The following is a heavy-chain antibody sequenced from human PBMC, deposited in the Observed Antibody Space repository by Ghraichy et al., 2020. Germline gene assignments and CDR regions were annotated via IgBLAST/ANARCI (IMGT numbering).Heavy chain of an antibody. V-gene: IGHV3-23*01. J-gene: IGHJ6*02. CDR2: ISGSGGST. CDR1: GFTFSSYA. CDR3: AKDGVGYCSSTSCYTYYYYGMDV. D-gene: IGHD2-2*02. Sequence: GGSLRHSCAASGFTFSSYAMSWVRQAPGKGLEWVSAISGSGGSTYYADSVKGRFTISRDNSKNTLYLQMNSLRAEDTAVYYCAKDGVGYCSSTSCYTYYYYGMDVWGQGTTVTVSS.